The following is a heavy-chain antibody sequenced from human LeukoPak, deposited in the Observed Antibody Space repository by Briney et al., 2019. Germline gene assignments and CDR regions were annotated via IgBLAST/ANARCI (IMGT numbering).Heavy chain of an antibody. CDR1: GFTFSSYA. Sequence: GGSLGLSCSASGFTFSSYAMHWVRQAPGKGLEYVSAISSNGGSTYYADSVKGRFTISRDNSKNTLYLQMNSLRAEDTAVYYCAGLLGWPLDYWGQGTLVTVSS. J-gene: IGHJ4*02. CDR3: AGLLGWPLDY. CDR2: ISSNGGST. V-gene: IGHV3-64*04. D-gene: IGHD2-15*01.